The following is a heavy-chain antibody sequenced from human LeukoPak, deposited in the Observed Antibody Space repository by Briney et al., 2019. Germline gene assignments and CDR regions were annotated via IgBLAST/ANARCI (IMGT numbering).Heavy chain of an antibody. CDR1: GYTFTSYY. CDR3: ARDQQGGGYYGSGSYPFDP. J-gene: IGHJ5*02. V-gene: IGHV1-46*01. Sequence: ASVKVSCKASGYTFTSYYMHWVRQAPGQGLEWMGIINPSGGSTSYAQKFQGRVTMTRDTSTSTVYMELSSLRSEDTAVYYCARDQQGGGYYGSGSYPFDPWGQGTLVTVSS. CDR2: INPSGGST. D-gene: IGHD3-10*01.